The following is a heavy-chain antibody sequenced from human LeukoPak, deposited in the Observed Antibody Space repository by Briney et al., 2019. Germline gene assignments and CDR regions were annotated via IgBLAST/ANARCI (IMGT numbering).Heavy chain of an antibody. Sequence: PSETLSLTCTVSGGSISSSRFFWAWIRQPPGKGLEWIGNINFSGTTYYNPSLKSRVTLSVDPSKNQFSLRLSSVTAADTAVYYCIMVRGVKGGDWFDPWGQETLVTVSS. CDR3: IMVRGVKGGDWFDP. D-gene: IGHD3-10*01. V-gene: IGHV4-39*07. CDR1: GGSISSSRFF. J-gene: IGHJ5*02. CDR2: INFSGTT.